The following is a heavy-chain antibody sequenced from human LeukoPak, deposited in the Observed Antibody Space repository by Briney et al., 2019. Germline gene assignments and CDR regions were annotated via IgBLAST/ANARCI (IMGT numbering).Heavy chain of an antibody. J-gene: IGHJ3*02. Sequence: ASVKVSCKASGGTFSSYAISWVRQAPGQGLEWMGWINPNSGGTNYAQKFQGRVTMTRDTSISTAYMELSRLRSDDTAVYYCARGTYMVRAVRVAFDIWGQGTMVTVSS. CDR2: INPNSGGT. CDR1: GGTFSSYA. V-gene: IGHV1-2*02. CDR3: ARGTYMVRAVRVAFDI. D-gene: IGHD3-10*01.